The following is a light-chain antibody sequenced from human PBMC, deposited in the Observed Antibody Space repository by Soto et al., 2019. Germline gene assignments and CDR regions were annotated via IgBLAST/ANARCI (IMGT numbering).Light chain of an antibody. CDR1: SSDVGGYNY. V-gene: IGLV2-8*01. J-gene: IGLJ2*01. CDR3: SSYAGSNNLV. CDR2: EVT. Sequence: QSVLTQPPSASGSPGQSATISCTGSSSDVGGYNYVHWYQQHPGKAPKLIIYEVTKRPSGVPDRFSGSKSGNTASLTVSGLQAEDEADYYRSSYAGSNNLVFGGGTKVTVL.